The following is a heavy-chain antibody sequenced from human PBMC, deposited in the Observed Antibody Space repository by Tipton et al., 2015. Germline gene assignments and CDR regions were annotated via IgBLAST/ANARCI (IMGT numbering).Heavy chain of an antibody. V-gene: IGHV3-23*01. CDR1: GFAFNNYA. D-gene: IGHD3-3*01. CDR3: AKDRLPFTTYGMDV. CDR2: VSAAGST. J-gene: IGHJ6*02. Sequence: SLRLSCVASGFAFNNYAMTWVRQAPGKGLEWISSVSAAGSTFHADSAKGRFTISRDDSKNTVYLPMNSLSADDTAVYYCAKDRLPFTTYGMDVWGQGTTVTVSS.